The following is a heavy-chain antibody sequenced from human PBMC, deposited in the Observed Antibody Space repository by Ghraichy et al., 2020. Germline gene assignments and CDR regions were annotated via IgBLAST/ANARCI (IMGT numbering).Heavy chain of an antibody. CDR2: LFHSGST. V-gene: IGHV4-30-2*01. J-gene: IGHJ5*02. D-gene: IGHD3-16*02. CDR1: GGSISSDGYS. CDR3: ARAGYTSQDVANWFDP. Sequence: SLNISCSVSGGSISSDGYSWTWIRQPPGKGLEWIGYLFHSGSTFYNASLRSRVTFSLDRSKNQFSLKLSSVTAADTAMYYCARAGYTSQDVANWFDPWGQGALVTVSS.